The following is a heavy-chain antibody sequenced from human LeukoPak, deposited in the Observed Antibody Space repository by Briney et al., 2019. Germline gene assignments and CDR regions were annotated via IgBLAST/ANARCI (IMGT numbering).Heavy chain of an antibody. CDR1: GSTFSGHW. Sequence: GGSLRLSCAGSGSTFSGHWLTWVRQAPGKGLEWVASIKEDGREAHYADSVKGRFTISRDNTKSTLYLQMNSLRVEDTAVYYCAREWYDYGGDSGGYWGQGTLVAVSS. D-gene: IGHD4-23*01. CDR2: IKEDGREA. CDR3: AREWYDYGGDSGGY. V-gene: IGHV3-7*01. J-gene: IGHJ4*02.